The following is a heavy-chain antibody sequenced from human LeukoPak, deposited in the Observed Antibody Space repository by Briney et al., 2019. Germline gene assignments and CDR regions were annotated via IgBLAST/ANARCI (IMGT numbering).Heavy chain of an antibody. D-gene: IGHD2-21*02. CDR1: GFTFSSYA. CDR2: LGGNNIHT. Sequence: GGSLRLSCAASGFTFSSYAMSWVRQAPGKGPEWLSSLGGNNIHTKSADFVKGRFTISRDNSKNMLYLQMNSLRAEDTAVYYCARAMAYCGDDCYERGYYFDYWGQGTQVTVSS. J-gene: IGHJ4*02. CDR3: ARAMAYCGDDCYERGYYFDY. V-gene: IGHV3-23*01.